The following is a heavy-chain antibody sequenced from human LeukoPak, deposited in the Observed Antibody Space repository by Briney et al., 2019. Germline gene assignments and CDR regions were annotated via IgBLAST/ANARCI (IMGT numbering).Heavy chain of an antibody. D-gene: IGHD1-1*01. CDR1: GDSVSSNSVT. V-gene: IGHV6-1*01. Sequence: SQTLSLTCAISGDSVSSNSVTWNWIRQSPSRGLEWLGRTYYRSTWYNDYAVSVRGRITVNPDTSKNQFSLHLNSVTPEDTAVYYCARRLTQNDCVDPWGQGILVTVSS. J-gene: IGHJ5*02. CDR3: ARRLTQNDCVDP. CDR2: TYYRSTWYN.